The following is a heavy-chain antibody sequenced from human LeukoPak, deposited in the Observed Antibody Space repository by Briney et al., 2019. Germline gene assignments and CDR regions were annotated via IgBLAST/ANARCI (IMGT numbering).Heavy chain of an antibody. Sequence: GGSLRLSCAASGFTFSSYAMSWVRQAPGKGLGWVSTISGSGGSTYYADSVKGRFTISRDNSKNTLYLQMSSLRAEDTAVYYCAKGLDSSNYYIFDYWGQGTLVTVSS. J-gene: IGHJ4*02. CDR2: ISGSGGST. D-gene: IGHD3-22*01. CDR1: GFTFSSYA. V-gene: IGHV3-23*01. CDR3: AKGLDSSNYYIFDY.